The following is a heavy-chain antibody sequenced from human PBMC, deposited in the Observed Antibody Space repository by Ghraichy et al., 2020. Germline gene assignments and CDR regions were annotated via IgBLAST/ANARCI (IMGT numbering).Heavy chain of an antibody. Sequence: GGSLRLSCAASGFTFSSYWMHWVRQAPGKGLVWVSRINSDGSSTSYADSVKGRFTISRDNAKNTLYLQMNSLRAEDTAVYYCARDSHYYESSGYYFDYFDYWGQGTLVTVSS. J-gene: IGHJ4*02. CDR1: GFTFSSYW. CDR2: INSDGSST. D-gene: IGHD3-22*01. V-gene: IGHV3-74*01. CDR3: ARDSHYYESSGYYFDYFDY.